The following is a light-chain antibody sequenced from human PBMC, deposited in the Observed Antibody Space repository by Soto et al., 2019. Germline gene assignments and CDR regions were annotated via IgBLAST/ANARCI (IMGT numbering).Light chain of an antibody. CDR3: QQYQNYPLT. J-gene: IGKJ4*01. Sequence: DIQMTQFPSTLSASVGDRVTITCRASQSINSWLAWYQQKPGKPPKLLIYKAPSLESGVPSTFSGSGSGTEVTLTLTSLQPDDFATYYCQQYQNYPLTFGGGTRVEI. CDR1: QSINSW. CDR2: KAP. V-gene: IGKV1-5*03.